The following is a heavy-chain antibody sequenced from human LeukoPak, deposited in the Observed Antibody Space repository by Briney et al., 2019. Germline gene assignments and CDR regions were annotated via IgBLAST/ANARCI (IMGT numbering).Heavy chain of an antibody. Sequence: GGSLRLSCAASGFTFSSYGMHWVRQAPGKGLEWVAVIWYDGSNKYYADSVKGRFTISRDNSKNTLYLQMNSLRAEDTAVHYCARDHGDYVKDYWGQGTLVTVSS. CDR3: ARDHGDYVKDY. CDR1: GFTFSSYG. J-gene: IGHJ4*02. CDR2: IWYDGSNK. V-gene: IGHV3-33*01. D-gene: IGHD4-17*01.